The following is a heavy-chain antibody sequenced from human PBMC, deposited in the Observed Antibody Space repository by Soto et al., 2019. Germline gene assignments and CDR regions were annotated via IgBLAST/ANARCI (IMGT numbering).Heavy chain of an antibody. Sequence: GGSLRLSCSCAASGFTLSDYYMDWVRQAPGKGLEWVGRSRNKANSYTTEYAASVKGRFTISRDESKNSLYLQMNSLKTEDTAVYFCARVQSVGRNDVFYIWGQGTMVTVSS. CDR2: SRNKANSYTT. J-gene: IGHJ3*02. CDR3: ARVQSVGRNDVFYI. V-gene: IGHV3-72*01. CDR1: GFTLSDYY.